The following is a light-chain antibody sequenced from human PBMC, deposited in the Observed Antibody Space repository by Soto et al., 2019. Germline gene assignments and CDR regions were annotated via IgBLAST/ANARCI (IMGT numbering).Light chain of an antibody. CDR2: DAS. Sequence: DIQMTQSPSTLSASLGDRVTITCRASQSISYWLAWYQQKSGTAPKLLIYDASTLQSGVPSRFSGSGSGTDFTLTISSLQPEDFATYYCLQDYSYPLTFGGGTKV. V-gene: IGKV1-5*01. CDR1: QSISYW. J-gene: IGKJ4*01. CDR3: LQDYSYPLT.